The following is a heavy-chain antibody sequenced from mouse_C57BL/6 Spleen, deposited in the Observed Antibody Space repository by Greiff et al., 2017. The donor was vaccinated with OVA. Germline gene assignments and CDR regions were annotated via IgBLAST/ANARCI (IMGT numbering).Heavy chain of an antibody. J-gene: IGHJ4*01. Sequence: EVQVVESGGDLVKPGGSLKLSCAASGFTFSSYGMSWVRQTPDKRLEWVATISSGGSYTYYPDSVKGRFTISRDNAKNTLYLQMSSLKSEDTAMYYCARGSNYVYYAMDDWGQGTSVTVSS. CDR2: ISSGGSYT. V-gene: IGHV5-6*01. D-gene: IGHD2-5*01. CDR3: ARGSNYVYYAMDD. CDR1: GFTFSSYG.